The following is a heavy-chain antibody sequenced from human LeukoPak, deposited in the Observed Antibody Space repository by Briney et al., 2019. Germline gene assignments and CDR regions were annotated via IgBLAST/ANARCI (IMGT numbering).Heavy chain of an antibody. J-gene: IGHJ4*02. CDR2: IRSKANSYAT. CDR3: ISGWGPIDY. D-gene: IGHD6-19*01. CDR1: GFTFSGSA. Sequence: PGGSLRLSCAASGFTFSGSAMHWVRQASGKGLEWVGRIRSKANSYATAYAASVKGRFTISRDDSKNTAYLQMNSLKTEDTAVYYCISGWGPIDYWGQGTLVTVSS. V-gene: IGHV3-73*01.